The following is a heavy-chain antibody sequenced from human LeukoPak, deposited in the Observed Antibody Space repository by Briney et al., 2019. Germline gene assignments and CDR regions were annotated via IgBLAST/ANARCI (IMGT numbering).Heavy chain of an antibody. Sequence: GASVKVSCKVSGYTLTELSMHWVRQAPGKGLEWMGGFDPEDGETIYAQKFQGRVTMTEDTSTDTAYMELSSLRSEDTAVCYCATDRPITMVRGVIPSPFDYWGQGTLVTVSS. D-gene: IGHD3-10*01. V-gene: IGHV1-24*01. J-gene: IGHJ4*02. CDR2: FDPEDGET. CDR1: GYTLTELS. CDR3: ATDRPITMVRGVIPSPFDY.